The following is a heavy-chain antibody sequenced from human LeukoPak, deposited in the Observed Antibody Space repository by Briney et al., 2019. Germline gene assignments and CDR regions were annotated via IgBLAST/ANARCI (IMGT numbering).Heavy chain of an antibody. Sequence: EGSLRLSCAASGFTFSSDAMSWVRQAPGKGLEWVSAISGSGGSTYYADSVKGRFTISRDNSKNTLYLQMNSLRAEDTAVYYCAKLDDSAAGRDYWGQGTLVTVSS. V-gene: IGHV3-23*01. D-gene: IGHD6-13*01. CDR1: GFTFSSDA. J-gene: IGHJ4*02. CDR3: AKLDDSAAGRDY. CDR2: ISGSGGST.